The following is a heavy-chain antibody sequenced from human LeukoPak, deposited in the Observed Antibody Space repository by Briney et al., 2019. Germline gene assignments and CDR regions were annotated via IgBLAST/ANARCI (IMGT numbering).Heavy chain of an antibody. D-gene: IGHD3-3*01. CDR1: GGSISSSSYY. CDR3: ARRPRWSNYGMDV. J-gene: IGHJ6*02. Sequence: KPSETLSLTCTVSGGSISSSSYYWGWIRQPPGKGLEWIGSIYYSGSTYYNPSLKSRVTISVDTSKNQFSLKLSSVTAADTAVYYCARRPRWSNYGMDVWGQGTTVTVSS. V-gene: IGHV4-39*01. CDR2: IYYSGST.